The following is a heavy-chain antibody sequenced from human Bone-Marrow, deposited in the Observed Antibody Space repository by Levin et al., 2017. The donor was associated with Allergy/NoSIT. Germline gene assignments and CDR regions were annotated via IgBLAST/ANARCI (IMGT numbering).Heavy chain of an antibody. CDR3: ARGGSSSSWFPNYYFDH. Sequence: ASVKVSCKPVGYTFTENFVHWVRRAPGQGLELMGRINPKSGGTFYVQKFQGRVTMTRDTSLTTVYMELSRLTSDDTAVYYCARGGSSSSWFPNYYFDHWGQGSPVTV. CDR2: INPKSGGT. D-gene: IGHD6-13*01. J-gene: IGHJ4*02. V-gene: IGHV1-2*06. CDR1: GYTFTENF.